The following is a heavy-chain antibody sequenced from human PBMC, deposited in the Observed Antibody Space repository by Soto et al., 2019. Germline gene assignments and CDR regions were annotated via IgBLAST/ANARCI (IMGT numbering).Heavy chain of an antibody. J-gene: IGHJ3*02. CDR2: ISSSSSYI. CDR1: GFTFSSYS. CDR3: ARDPEGGSYSNAFDI. V-gene: IGHV3-21*01. Sequence: EVQLVESGGGLVKPGGSLRLSCAASGFTFSSYSMNWVRQAPGKGLEWVSSISSSSSYIYYADSVKGRFTISRDNAKNSLYLQMNSLRAEDTAVYYCARDPEGGSYSNAFDIWGQGTMVTVSS. D-gene: IGHD1-26*01.